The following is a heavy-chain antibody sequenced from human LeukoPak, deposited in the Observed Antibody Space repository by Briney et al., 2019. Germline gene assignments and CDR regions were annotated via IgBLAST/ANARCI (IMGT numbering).Heavy chain of an antibody. CDR1: GGSISSGGYY. CDR2: IYHSGST. Sequence: ASETLFLTCTVSGGSISSGGYYWSWIRQPPGKGLEWIGYIYHSGSTYYNPSLKSRVTISVDRSKNQFSLKLSSVTAADTAVYYCASWGYCSSTSCHKSERTFGYWGQGTLVTVSS. V-gene: IGHV4-30-2*01. D-gene: IGHD2-2*01. CDR3: ASWGYCSSTSCHKSERTFGY. J-gene: IGHJ4*02.